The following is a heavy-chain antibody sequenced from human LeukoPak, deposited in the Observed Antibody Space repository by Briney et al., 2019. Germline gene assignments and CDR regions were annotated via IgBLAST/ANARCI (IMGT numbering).Heavy chain of an antibody. CDR3: ARSLGYCSAGSCFPFDY. J-gene: IGHJ4*02. CDR1: GFTFSSYW. Sequence: GGSLRLSCEASGFTFSSYWMSWVRQAPGKGLEWVANIKQDGSDKYYVDSVKGRFTISRDNAKNSLYLQMNSLRAEDTAVYYCARSLGYCSAGSCFPFDYWGQGTLVTVSS. V-gene: IGHV3-7*05. D-gene: IGHD2-15*01. CDR2: IKQDGSDK.